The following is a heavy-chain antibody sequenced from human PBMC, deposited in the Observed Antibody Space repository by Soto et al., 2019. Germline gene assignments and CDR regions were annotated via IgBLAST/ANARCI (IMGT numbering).Heavy chain of an antibody. CDR1: GDRFTDYY. D-gene: IGHD5-12*01. J-gene: IGHJ6*03. V-gene: IGHV1-2*04. CDR2: INPNSGVT. Sequence: QVQLVQSGAEVKEPGASVTVSCRASGDRFTDYYMHWVRQATGQGLEWMGWINPNSGVTKYAQKFQGCVTMTRDTSIRTIYMQLSRLGFDDTAIYYCARESGGATATLDYYYFYMDVWGTGTTVTVSS. CDR3: ARESGGATATLDYYYFYMDV.